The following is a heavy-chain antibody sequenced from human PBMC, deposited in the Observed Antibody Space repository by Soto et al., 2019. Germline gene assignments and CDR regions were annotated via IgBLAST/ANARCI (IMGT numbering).Heavy chain of an antibody. CDR2: IYYSGSP. CDR1: GGSVSSGSYY. J-gene: IGHJ4*02. D-gene: IGHD1-26*01. Sequence: QVQLQESGPGLVKPSETLSLTCTVSGGSVSSGSYYWSWIRQPPGKGLEWIGYIYYSGSPNYIPSLKSRVTIALDTSKNQCSLKLSSVTAADTAVYDCARTHGGSSYYFACWGQGTLVTVSS. V-gene: IGHV4-61*01. CDR3: ARTHGGSSYYFAC.